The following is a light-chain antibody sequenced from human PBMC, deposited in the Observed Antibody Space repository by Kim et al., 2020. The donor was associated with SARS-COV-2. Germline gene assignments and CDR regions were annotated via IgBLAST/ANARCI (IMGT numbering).Light chain of an antibody. V-gene: IGKV3-20*01. CDR1: QSVSSSY. CDR2: GAS. Sequence: EIVLTQSPGTLSLSPGERATLSCRASQSVSSSYLAWYQQKPGQAPRLLIYGASSRATGIPDRFSGSGSGTDFTLTISRLEPEDFAVYYCQQYGRLVYTFGQGTKLEI. J-gene: IGKJ2*01. CDR3: QQYGRLVYT.